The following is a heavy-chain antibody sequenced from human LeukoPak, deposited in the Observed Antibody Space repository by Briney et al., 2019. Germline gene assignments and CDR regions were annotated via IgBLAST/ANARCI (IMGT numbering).Heavy chain of an antibody. D-gene: IGHD4-17*01. CDR2: ISGGGGGT. Sequence: GGSLRLSCVASGLTFIDYAMSWVRQAPGKGLEWVSSISGGGGGTFYADSVKGRFTISRDNSKSTLFLQMNSLRAEDTAVYYCGRQIYDDSYYFDYWGQGSLVTVSS. V-gene: IGHV3-23*01. CDR3: GRQIYDDSYYFDY. J-gene: IGHJ4*02. CDR1: GLTFIDYA.